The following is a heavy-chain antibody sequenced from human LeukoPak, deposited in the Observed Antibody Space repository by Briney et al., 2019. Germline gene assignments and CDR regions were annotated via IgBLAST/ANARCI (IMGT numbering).Heavy chain of an antibody. V-gene: IGHV4-39*01. J-gene: IGHJ5*02. Sequence: SETLSLTCTVSGGSISSSSYYWGWIRQPPGKGLEWIGSIYYSGSTYYNPSLKSRVTISVDTSKNQFSLNLGSVTAADMAVYYCASRVAAAGTGFDPWGQGTLVTVSA. CDR1: GGSISSSSYY. CDR3: ASRVAAAGTGFDP. CDR2: IYYSGST. D-gene: IGHD6-13*01.